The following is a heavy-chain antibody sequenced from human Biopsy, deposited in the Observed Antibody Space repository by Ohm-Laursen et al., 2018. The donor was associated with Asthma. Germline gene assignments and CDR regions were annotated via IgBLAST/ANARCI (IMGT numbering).Heavy chain of an antibody. CDR1: GFEFSYYT. D-gene: IGHD3-10*01. J-gene: IGHJ4*01. V-gene: IGHV3-21*06. Sequence: SLRLSCAASGFEFSYYTMNWVRQAPGKGLEWVSSISGISRYIYYSDALRGRVTVSRDNAKSSLHLQMSSLRAEDTAVYFCARDFTIRSGSPFHFWGPGTMVTVSS. CDR2: ISGISRYI. CDR3: ARDFTIRSGSPFHF.